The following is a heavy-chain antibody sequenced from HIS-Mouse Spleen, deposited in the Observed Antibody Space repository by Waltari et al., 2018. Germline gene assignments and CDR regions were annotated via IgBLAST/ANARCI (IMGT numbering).Heavy chain of an antibody. J-gene: IGHJ2*01. CDR1: GGSISISSYY. CDR3: AREIPYSSSWYDWYFDL. CDR2: IYYSGST. D-gene: IGHD6-13*01. Sequence: QLQLQESGPGLVKPSETLSLTCPVSGGSISISSYYWGGIRQPPGKGLEWIGSIYYSGSTYYNPSLKSRVTISVDTSKNQFSLKLSSVTAADTAVYYCAREIPYSSSWYDWYFDLWGRGTLVTVSS. V-gene: IGHV4-39*07.